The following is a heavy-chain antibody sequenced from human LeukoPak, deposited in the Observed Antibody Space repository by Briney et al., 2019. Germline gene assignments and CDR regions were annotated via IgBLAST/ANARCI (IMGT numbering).Heavy chain of an antibody. D-gene: IGHD6-19*01. CDR3: ARLFLYAVIGTGRIDWYFDL. J-gene: IGHJ2*01. Sequence: PGGSLRLSCAASGFTFSSYWMSWVRQAPGKGLEWVANIKQDGSEKYYVDSVKGRFTISRDNAKNSLYLQMNSLRAEDTAVYYCARLFLYAVIGTGRIDWYFDLWGRGTLVTVSS. CDR1: GFTFSSYW. CDR2: IKQDGSEK. V-gene: IGHV3-7*01.